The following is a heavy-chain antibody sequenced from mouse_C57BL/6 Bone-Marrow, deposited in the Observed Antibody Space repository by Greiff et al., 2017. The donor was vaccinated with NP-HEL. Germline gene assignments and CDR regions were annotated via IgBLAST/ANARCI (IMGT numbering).Heavy chain of an antibody. Sequence: VQLQQSGPELVKPGASVKLSCKASGYAFSSSWMNWVKQRPGQGLEWIGRIYPGGGDTNYNGKFKGKATLTADKSSSTAYMQLSSLTSEDSAVYYCARGICRFAYWGQGTLVTVSA. J-gene: IGHJ3*01. CDR1: GYAFSSSW. V-gene: IGHV1-82*01. CDR2: IYPGGGDT. CDR3: ARGICRFAY.